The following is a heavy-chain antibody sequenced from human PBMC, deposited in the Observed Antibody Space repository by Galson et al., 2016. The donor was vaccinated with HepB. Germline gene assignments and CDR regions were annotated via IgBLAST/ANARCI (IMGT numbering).Heavy chain of an antibody. V-gene: IGHV1-18*01. D-gene: IGHD3-3*02. CDR1: GYTFASYG. Sequence: SVKVSCKASGYTFASYGISWVRQAPGQGLEWMGWISGYNGNTEYAKKFQGRVTMTTDTSTSTVYMELRSLRSDDPAVYYCARERSAFYYYYGMDVWGQGTTVTVSS. J-gene: IGHJ6*02. CDR3: ARERSAFYYYYGMDV. CDR2: ISGYNGNT.